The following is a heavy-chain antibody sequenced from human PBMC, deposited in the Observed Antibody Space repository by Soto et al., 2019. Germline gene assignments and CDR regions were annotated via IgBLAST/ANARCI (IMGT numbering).Heavy chain of an antibody. CDR3: ARRSGYSCYDDYYYYYMDV. J-gene: IGHJ6*03. V-gene: IGHV3-33*01. CDR1: GFTFSSYG. Sequence: QVQLVESGGGVVQPGRSLRLSCAASGFTFSSYGMHWVRQAPGKGLEWVAVIWYDGSNKYYADSVKGRFTISRDNSKNTLYLQMNSLRAEDTAVYYCARRSGYSCYDDYYYYYMDVWGKGTTVTVAS. CDR2: IWYDGSNK. D-gene: IGHD5-12*01.